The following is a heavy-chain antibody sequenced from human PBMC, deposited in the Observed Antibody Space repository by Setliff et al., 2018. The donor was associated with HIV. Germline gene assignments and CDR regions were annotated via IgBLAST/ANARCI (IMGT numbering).Heavy chain of an antibody. V-gene: IGHV3-21*04. Sequence: GGSLRLSCAASEFTFSTYSLNWVRQAPGKGLEWVSSISSSSRSKYYADSVKGRFTISRDNSKNSLYLQMSSLRAENTAVYYCARDVAVASFFNYWGQGTLVTVSS. J-gene: IGHJ4*02. CDR3: ARDVAVASFFNY. CDR2: ISSSSRSK. D-gene: IGHD6-19*01. CDR1: EFTFSTYS.